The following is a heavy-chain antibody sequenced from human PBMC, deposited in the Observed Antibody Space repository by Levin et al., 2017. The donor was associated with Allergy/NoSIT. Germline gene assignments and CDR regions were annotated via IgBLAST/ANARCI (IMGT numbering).Heavy chain of an antibody. V-gene: IGHV4-59*01. Sequence: SETLSLTCTVSGGSISNYYWTWIRQPPGKGLEWIGYIFHTGNTYSNPSLKSRVTISVDTPKNQFSLKLTSATTADTAVYYWARDRNYGGNPYGLDVWGQGTTVTVSS. CDR2: IFHTGNT. CDR1: GGSISNYY. D-gene: IGHD4-23*01. J-gene: IGHJ6*02. CDR3: ARDRNYGGNPYGLDV.